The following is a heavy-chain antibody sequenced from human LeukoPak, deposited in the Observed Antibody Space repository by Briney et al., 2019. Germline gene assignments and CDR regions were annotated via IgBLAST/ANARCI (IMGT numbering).Heavy chain of an antibody. Sequence: GGSLRLSCAASGFTFSNYAMSWVRQAPGKGLEWVSGISGRGGPTYYADSVKGRFTISRDNSKNTLYLQMNSLRTEDTAVYYCAKDGLTLDAFDVSGEGRMVTASS. CDR2: ISGRGGPT. CDR1: GFTFSNYA. CDR3: AKDGLTLDAFDV. V-gene: IGHV3-23*01. J-gene: IGHJ3*01.